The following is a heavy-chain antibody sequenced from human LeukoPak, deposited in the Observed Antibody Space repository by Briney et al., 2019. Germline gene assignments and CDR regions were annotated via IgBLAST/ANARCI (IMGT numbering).Heavy chain of an antibody. CDR2: IWSDGSSK. V-gene: IGHV3-33*01. D-gene: IGHD6-13*01. Sequence: SGGSLILSCAASGFTFSSYGTHWVRQAPGKGLEWVAVIWSDGSSKHYADSVKGRFTISRDNSKNTLYLQMSSLRAEDTALYYCARGQPPSYYDMDVWGQGTTVTVSS. J-gene: IGHJ6*02. CDR1: GFTFSSYG. CDR3: ARGQPPSYYDMDV.